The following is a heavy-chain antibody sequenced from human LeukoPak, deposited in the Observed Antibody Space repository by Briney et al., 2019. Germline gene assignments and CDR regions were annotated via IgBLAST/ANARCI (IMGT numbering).Heavy chain of an antibody. V-gene: IGHV1-2*02. CDR1: GYTFTGYY. Sequence: ASVKVSCKASGYTFTGYYMHWVRQAPGQGLEWMGWINPNSGGTNYAQKFQGRVTMTRDTSISTAYMELSRLRSDDTAVYYCARVGGVVPAAPNFDYWGQGTLVTASS. D-gene: IGHD2-2*01. CDR3: ARVGGVVPAAPNFDY. CDR2: INPNSGGT. J-gene: IGHJ4*02.